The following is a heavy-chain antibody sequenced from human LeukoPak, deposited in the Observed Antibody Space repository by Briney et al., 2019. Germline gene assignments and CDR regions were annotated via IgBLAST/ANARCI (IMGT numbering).Heavy chain of an antibody. Sequence: QTGGSLRLSCEVSGFTFSRNAMAWVRQAPGKGLEWVAGIGSDDNTHYAESVRGRFTISRDISKNTVSLQMSSLRAEDTAVYYCAKDILRWSFDSWGQGILVTVSS. J-gene: IGHJ4*02. CDR1: GFTFSRNA. CDR3: AKDILRWSFDS. D-gene: IGHD2-21*01. V-gene: IGHV3-23*01. CDR2: IGSDDNT.